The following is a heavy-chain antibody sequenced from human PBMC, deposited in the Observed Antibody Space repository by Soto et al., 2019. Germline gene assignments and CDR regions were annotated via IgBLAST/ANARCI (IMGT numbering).Heavy chain of an antibody. D-gene: IGHD3-9*01. CDR3: ARQGGRLAYDIPGYYYYSLDD. J-gene: IGHJ6*03. V-gene: IGHV1-18*01. CDR1: GYTFTSYG. CDR2: ISAYNANT. Sequence: QVQLVQSGAEVKKPGASVKVSCKASGYTFTSYGISWVRQAPGQGLEWMGWISAYNANTNYAQKNQGRVTMTTGTSTSTAYMEMSSLRSDDTAVYYCARQGGRLAYDIPGYYYYSLDDWGKGTTVTVSS.